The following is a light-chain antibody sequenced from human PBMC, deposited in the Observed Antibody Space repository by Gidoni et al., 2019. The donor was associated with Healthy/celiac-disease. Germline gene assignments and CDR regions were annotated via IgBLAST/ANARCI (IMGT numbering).Light chain of an antibody. CDR3: QQYGSSP. CDR2: GAS. Sequence: IVLPQSPGTLSLSPGERATLSCRASQSVSSSYLAWYQQKPGQAPRLLIYGASSRATGIPDRFSGSGSGTDFTLTISRLEPEDFAVYYCQQYGSSPFXGXTKVEIK. J-gene: IGKJ4*01. CDR1: QSVSSSY. V-gene: IGKV3-20*01.